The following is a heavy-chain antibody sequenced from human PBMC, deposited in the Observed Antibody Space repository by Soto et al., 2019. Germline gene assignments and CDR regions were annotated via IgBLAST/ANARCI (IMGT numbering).Heavy chain of an antibody. D-gene: IGHD3-10*01. CDR1: GFTFTSYG. Sequence: ASVKVSCKASGFTFTSYGISWVRQAPGQGLEWMGWISAYNGNTNYAQKLQGRVTMTTDTSTSTAYMELRSLRSDDTAVYYCAREAPYYGSGSYYNDNYFDYWGQGTLVTVS. J-gene: IGHJ4*02. CDR3: AREAPYYGSGSYYNDNYFDY. V-gene: IGHV1-18*01. CDR2: ISAYNGNT.